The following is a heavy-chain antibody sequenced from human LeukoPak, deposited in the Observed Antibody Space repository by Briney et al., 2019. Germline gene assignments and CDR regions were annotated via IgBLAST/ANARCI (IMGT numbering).Heavy chain of an antibody. J-gene: IGHJ5*02. CDR3: ARLAPDYADYWFDP. CDR1: GYDFSTKW. V-gene: IGHV5-51*01. D-gene: IGHD4-17*01. CDR2: IYPLESIT. Sequence: GESLKISCQTSGYDFSTKWIGWVRQMPGKGLEWMGIIYPLESITKYSPAFQGHVTLTADTSINTAFLLWTSLKASDTAIYYCARLAPDYADYWFDPWGQGTLVTVSS.